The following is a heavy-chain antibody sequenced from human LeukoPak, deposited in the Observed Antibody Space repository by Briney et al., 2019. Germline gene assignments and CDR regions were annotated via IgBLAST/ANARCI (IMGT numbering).Heavy chain of an antibody. V-gene: IGHV4-4*07. D-gene: IGHD6-13*01. Sequence: SETLSLTCTVCGGSISSYYWSWIRQPAGKGLEWIGRIYTSGSTNYNPSLKSRVTISVDTSKNQFSLKLSSVTAADTAVYYCASGYSSSWPELFDYWGQGTLVTVSS. CDR1: GGSISSYY. CDR2: IYTSGST. J-gene: IGHJ4*02. CDR3: ASGYSSSWPELFDY.